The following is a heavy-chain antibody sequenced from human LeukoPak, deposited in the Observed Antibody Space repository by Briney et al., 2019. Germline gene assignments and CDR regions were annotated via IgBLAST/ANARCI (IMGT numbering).Heavy chain of an antibody. D-gene: IGHD5-12*01. CDR2: ISSSSSYI. Sequence: AGGSLRLSCAASGFTFSSYSMNWVRQAPGKGLEWVSSISSSSSYIYYADSVKGRFTISRDNAKNSLYLQMNSLRAEDTAVYYCARTYIVATIRAFDIWGQGTIVTVSS. CDR3: ARTYIVATIRAFDI. CDR1: GFTFSSYS. V-gene: IGHV3-21*01. J-gene: IGHJ3*02.